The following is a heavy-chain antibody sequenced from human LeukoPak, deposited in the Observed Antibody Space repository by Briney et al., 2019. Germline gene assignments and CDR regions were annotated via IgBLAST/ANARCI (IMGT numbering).Heavy chain of an antibody. CDR2: ISYDGSNK. Sequence: PGGSLRLSCAASGFTFSSYGMHWVRQAPGKGLEWVAVISYDGSNKYYADSVKGRFTISRDNAKNSLYLQMNSLRAEDTAVYYCARVLLVPAAPIDYWGQGTLVTVSS. CDR1: GFTFSSYG. J-gene: IGHJ4*02. V-gene: IGHV3-30*03. CDR3: ARVLLVPAAPIDY. D-gene: IGHD2-2*01.